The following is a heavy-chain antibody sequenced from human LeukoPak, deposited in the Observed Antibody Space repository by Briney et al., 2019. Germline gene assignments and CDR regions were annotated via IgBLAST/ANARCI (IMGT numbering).Heavy chain of an antibody. J-gene: IGHJ6*02. CDR2: ISSSGSTI. CDR1: GFTFSSYE. Sequence: GSLRLSCAASGFTFSSYEMNWVRQAPGKGLEWVSYISSSGSTIYYADSVKGRFTISRDNAKNSLYLQMNSLRAEDTAVYYCARAATAVHQYHYGMDVWGQGTAVTVSS. D-gene: IGHD2-2*01. V-gene: IGHV3-48*03. CDR3: ARAATAVHQYHYGMDV.